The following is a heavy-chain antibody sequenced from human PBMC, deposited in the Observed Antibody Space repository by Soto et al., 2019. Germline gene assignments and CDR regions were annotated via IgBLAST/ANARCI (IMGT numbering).Heavy chain of an antibody. Sequence: GGSLRLSCAASGLTFSSYAMSWVRQAPGKGLEWVGRIKSKTDGGTTDYAAPVKGRFTISRDDSKNTLYLQMNSLKTEDTAVYYCTTDYPRSLPGYWGQGTLVTVSS. V-gene: IGHV3-15*01. CDR3: TTDYPRSLPGY. J-gene: IGHJ4*02. CDR2: IKSKTDGGTT. CDR1: GLTFSSYA.